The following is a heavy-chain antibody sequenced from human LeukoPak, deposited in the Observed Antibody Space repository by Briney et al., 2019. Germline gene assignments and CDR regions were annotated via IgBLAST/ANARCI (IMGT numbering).Heavy chain of an antibody. V-gene: IGHV4-59*01. CDR2: IYYSGST. CDR1: GGSISSYY. D-gene: IGHD3-10*01. CDR3: ARAGQSAGANWFDP. Sequence: SETLSLTCTVSGGSISSYYWSRIRQPPGKGLQWIGYIYYSGSTNYSPSLRSRLTILVDTSKNQFSLKLSSVTAADTAIYYCARAGQSAGANWFDPWGQGTLVTVSS. J-gene: IGHJ5*02.